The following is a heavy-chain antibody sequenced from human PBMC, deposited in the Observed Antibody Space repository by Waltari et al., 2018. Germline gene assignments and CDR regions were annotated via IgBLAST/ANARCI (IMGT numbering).Heavy chain of an antibody. D-gene: IGHD6-19*01. Sequence: EVQLVEPGGALVQPGGSLRLSCEASGLSISDSCMSWVRQAPGEGPEWVADIKEDGSKIYYVGSVRGRFTISRDNAKNSLYLQMNSLRVEDTAVHYCARDAPLYTTGWGYDYWGQGILVTVSS. CDR3: ARDAPLYTTGWGYDY. V-gene: IGHV3-7*01. J-gene: IGHJ4*02. CDR1: GLSISDSC. CDR2: IKEDGSKI.